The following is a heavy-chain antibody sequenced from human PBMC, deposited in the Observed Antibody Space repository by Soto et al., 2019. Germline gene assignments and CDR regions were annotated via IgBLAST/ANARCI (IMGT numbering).Heavy chain of an antibody. CDR2: INPNSGGT. CDR1: GYTFTGYY. V-gene: IGHV1-2*04. J-gene: IGHJ5*02. D-gene: IGHD2-2*01. Sequence: QVQLVQSGAEVKKPGASVKVSCKASGYTFTGYYMHWVRQAPGQGLEWMGWINPNSGGTNYAQKFQGWVTMTRDTSISTAYMELSRLRSDDTAVYYYARSTSSTSYNWFDPWGQGTLVTVSS. CDR3: ARSTSSTSYNWFDP.